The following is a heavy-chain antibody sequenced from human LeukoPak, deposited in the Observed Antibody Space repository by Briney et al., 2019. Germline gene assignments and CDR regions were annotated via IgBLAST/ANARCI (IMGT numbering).Heavy chain of an antibody. Sequence: SQTLSLTFAISADSVSINSAAWNWVRQSPWRGLEWLGRTYYRSKWYNDYAVSVKSLITINPNTSKNQFSLQLNSVTPEDTAVYYCAREGTYYYYYYMDVWGKGTTVTVSS. CDR1: ADSVSINSAA. CDR2: TYYRSKWYN. J-gene: IGHJ6*03. CDR3: AREGTYYYYYYMDV. D-gene: IGHD1-1*01. V-gene: IGHV6-1*03.